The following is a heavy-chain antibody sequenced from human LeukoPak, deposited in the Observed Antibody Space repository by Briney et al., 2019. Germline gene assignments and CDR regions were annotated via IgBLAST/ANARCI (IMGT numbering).Heavy chain of an antibody. J-gene: IGHJ2*01. CDR3: ARDRLSTDILTGYPYWYFDL. V-gene: IGHV4-59*01. Sequence: SETLSLTCAVYGGSFSSYYWSWIRQPPGKGLEWIGYIYYSGSTNYNPSLKSRVTISVDTSKNQFSLKLSSVTAADTAVYYCARDRLSTDILTGYPYWYFDLWGRGTLVTVSS. D-gene: IGHD3-9*01. CDR1: GGSFSSYY. CDR2: IYYSGST.